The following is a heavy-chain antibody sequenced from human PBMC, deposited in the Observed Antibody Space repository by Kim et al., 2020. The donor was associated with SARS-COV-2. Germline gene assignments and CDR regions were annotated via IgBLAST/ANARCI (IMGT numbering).Heavy chain of an antibody. V-gene: IGHV3-23*01. Sequence: ADSVKGRFTISRDNSKNTLYLQMNSRRAEDTAVYYCAKGAPSGSYPVGAYWGQGTLVTVSS. J-gene: IGHJ4*02. CDR3: AKGAPSGSYPVGAY. D-gene: IGHD1-26*01.